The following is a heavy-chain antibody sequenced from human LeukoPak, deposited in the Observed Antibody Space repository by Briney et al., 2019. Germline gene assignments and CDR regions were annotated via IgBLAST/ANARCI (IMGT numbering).Heavy chain of an antibody. D-gene: IGHD5-12*01. V-gene: IGHV4-31*03. CDR3: ARRDIVATITDY. Sequence: SETLSPTCTVSGGSISSGGYYWSRIRQHPGKGLEWIGYIYYSGSTYYNPSLKSRVTISVDTSKNQFSLKLSSVTAADTAVYYCARRDIVATITDYWGQGTLVTVSS. CDR2: IYYSGST. J-gene: IGHJ4*02. CDR1: GGSISSGGYY.